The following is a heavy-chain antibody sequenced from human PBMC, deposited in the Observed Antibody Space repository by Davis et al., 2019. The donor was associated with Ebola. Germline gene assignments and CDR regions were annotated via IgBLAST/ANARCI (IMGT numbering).Heavy chain of an antibody. CDR2: IYTSGST. Sequence: PSETLSLTCTVSGGSISSYYWSWIRQPAGKGLEWIGRIYTSGSTNYKRSLKSRVTMSVDTSKNQFSLKLSSVTAADTAVYYCARGYHIAALSDWFDPWGQGTLVTVSS. D-gene: IGHD6-6*01. CDR1: GGSISSYY. J-gene: IGHJ5*02. CDR3: ARGYHIAALSDWFDP. V-gene: IGHV4-4*07.